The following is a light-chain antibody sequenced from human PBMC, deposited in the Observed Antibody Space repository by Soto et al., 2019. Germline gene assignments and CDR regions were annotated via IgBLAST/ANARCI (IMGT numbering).Light chain of an antibody. CDR1: QSFRGL. J-gene: IGKJ1*01. CDR3: QQDYNLPRWT. CDR2: GAS. Sequence: EVVLTQSPVTLSLSPGERATLSCRASQSFRGLLAWYQQKPGQAPRLLIYGASTRATGIPARFSGSGSGTDFTLTISSLQPEDFAVYYCQQDYNLPRWTFGQGTKVDIK. V-gene: IGKV3D-7*01.